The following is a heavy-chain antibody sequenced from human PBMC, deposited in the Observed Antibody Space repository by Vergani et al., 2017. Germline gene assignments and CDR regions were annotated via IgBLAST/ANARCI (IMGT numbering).Heavy chain of an antibody. J-gene: IGHJ3*02. CDR2: INPNSGGP. CDR3: AREKXASHYDILTGYYPDAFDI. CDR1: GYTFTGYY. V-gene: IGHV1-2*02. D-gene: IGHD3-9*01. Sequence: VQLVQSGAEVKKPGASVKVSCKASGYTFTGYYMHWVRQAPGQALQWMGWINPNSGGPNYAQKFQGRGTMTRDTSISTAYRELSRLRSDDTAVYYCAREKXASHYDILTGYYPDAFDIWGRGTMVTVSS.